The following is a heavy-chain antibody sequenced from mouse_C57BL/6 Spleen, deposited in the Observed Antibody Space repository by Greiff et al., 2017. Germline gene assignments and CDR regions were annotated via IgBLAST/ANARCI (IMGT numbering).Heavy chain of an antibody. V-gene: IGHV1-54*01. J-gene: IGHJ4*01. CDR1: GYAFTNYL. D-gene: IGHD1-1*01. CDR2: FNPGSGGT. CDR3: AREGGPYYGSTDYYAMDY. Sequence: QVQLKQSGAELVRPGTSVKVSCKASGYAFTNYLIEWVKQRPGQGLVWIGVFNPGSGGTNYNEKFKGQETLTADKSSSTAYMQLSSLTSEDSAVYFCAREGGPYYGSTDYYAMDYWGQGTSGTVSS.